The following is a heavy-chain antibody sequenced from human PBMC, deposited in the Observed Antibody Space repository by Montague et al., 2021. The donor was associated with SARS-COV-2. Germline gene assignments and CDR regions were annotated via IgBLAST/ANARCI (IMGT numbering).Heavy chain of an antibody. J-gene: IGHJ4*02. CDR2: IDWDDDK. V-gene: IGHV2-70*11. CDR3: ARTYAPSAVAVDX. CDR1: GFSPNTSGMC. Sequence: PALGKPTQTLTLTCTFSGFSPNTSGMCVSWIRQRPGKALEWLARIDWDDDKYYSTSLKTRLTISKDTSKNQVVLTMTNMDPVDTATYYCARTYAPSAVAVDXWGQGTLVTVSS. D-gene: IGHD6-19*01.